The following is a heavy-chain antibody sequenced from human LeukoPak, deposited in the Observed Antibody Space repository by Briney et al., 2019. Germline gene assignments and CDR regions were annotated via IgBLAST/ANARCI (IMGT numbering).Heavy chain of an antibody. Sequence: ASVKVSCKASGGTFSSYAISWVRQAPGQGLEWMGWINPNSGGTNYAQKFQGRVTTTRDTSISTAYMELSRLRSDDTAVYYCARDYDSSGYSSYYYYYMDVWGKGTTVIISS. CDR2: INPNSGGT. V-gene: IGHV1-2*02. D-gene: IGHD3-22*01. CDR3: ARDYDSSGYSSYYYYYMDV. J-gene: IGHJ6*03. CDR1: GGTFSSYA.